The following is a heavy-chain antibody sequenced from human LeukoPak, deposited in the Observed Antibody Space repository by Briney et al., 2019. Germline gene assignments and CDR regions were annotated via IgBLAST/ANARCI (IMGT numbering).Heavy chain of an antibody. J-gene: IGHJ4*02. Sequence: PGGSLRLSCAASGFTFSNFAMTWARQAPGKGLEWVSSIVGSSSTYYADSLKGRFTISRDNAKNSLYLQMNSLRAEDTAVYYCARIGAGSSRDYWGQGTLVTVSS. V-gene: IGHV3-21*01. CDR3: ARIGAGSSRDY. CDR1: GFTFSNFA. CDR2: IVGSSST. D-gene: IGHD6-13*01.